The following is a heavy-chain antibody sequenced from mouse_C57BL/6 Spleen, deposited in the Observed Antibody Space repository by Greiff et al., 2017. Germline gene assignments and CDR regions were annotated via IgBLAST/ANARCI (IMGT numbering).Heavy chain of an antibody. D-gene: IGHD2-4*01. Sequence: QVQLQQPGAELVKPGASVKMSCKASGYTFTSYWITWVKQRPGQGLEWIGDIYPGSGSTNYNEKFKSKATLTVDTSSSTAYMQLSSLTSEDSAVYYCASSYDYDGAWCAYWGQGTLVTVSA. J-gene: IGHJ3*01. V-gene: IGHV1-55*01. CDR3: ASSYDYDGAWCAY. CDR1: GYTFTSYW. CDR2: IYPGSGST.